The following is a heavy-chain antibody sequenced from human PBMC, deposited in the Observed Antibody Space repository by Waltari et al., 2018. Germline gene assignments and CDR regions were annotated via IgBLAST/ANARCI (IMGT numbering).Heavy chain of an antibody. CDR1: GGDYW. Sequence: EVHLVESGGGLVQSGGFLRLSCAAPGGDYWMDWARQVPGKGLMWVSQVKGDSTRPTYADSVKGRFTASRDSANNMLYLQMNSLRAEDTAVYYCTTKPPGYWGQGTLVTVSS. CDR3: TTKPPGY. J-gene: IGHJ4*02. CDR2: VKGDSTRP. V-gene: IGHV3-74*01.